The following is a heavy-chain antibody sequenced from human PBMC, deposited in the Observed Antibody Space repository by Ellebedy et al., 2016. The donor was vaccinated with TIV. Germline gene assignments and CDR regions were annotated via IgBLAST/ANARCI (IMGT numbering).Heavy chain of an antibody. D-gene: IGHD1-14*01. CDR1: QFTFSSFE. Sequence: GGSLRLXCSASQFTFSSFEMSWVRQAPGKGLECAARITGRGGTVYADSVKGRFTISRDNSESAVYLEMNGLSAADTAVYYCAAEDETEPKSPVYWGQGTQVTVSS. V-gene: IGHV3-23*01. CDR3: AAEDETEPKSPVY. CDR2: ITGRGGT. J-gene: IGHJ4*02.